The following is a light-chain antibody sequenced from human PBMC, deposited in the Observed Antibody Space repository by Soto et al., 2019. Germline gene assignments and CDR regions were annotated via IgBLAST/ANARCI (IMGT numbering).Light chain of an antibody. CDR1: QTINTW. CDR3: HPYGYS. V-gene: IGKV1-5*01. Sequence: DIPMTQSPSTLSASVGDRVTITCRARQTINTWLAWYQQKPGEAPKLLIYDASNVDSGIPSRFSGSGSGTDFTRTISSLQPDNFASYDCHPYGYSFGGGTKVEIK. J-gene: IGKJ4*01. CDR2: DAS.